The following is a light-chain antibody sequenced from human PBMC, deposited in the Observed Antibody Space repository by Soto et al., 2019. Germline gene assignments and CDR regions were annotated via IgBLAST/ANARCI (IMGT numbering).Light chain of an antibody. CDR1: QTITSY. CDR3: QQSHSPPHT. V-gene: IGKV1-39*01. J-gene: IGKJ1*01. Sequence: DLPMTQSPSSLSASVGDRVTITCRASQTITSYLNWYHQKPGKAPKLLIYGASKLQSGVPSRFSGSGSGTDFTLTISSLQPEDFATYYCQQSHSPPHTFGQGTKVEVK. CDR2: GAS.